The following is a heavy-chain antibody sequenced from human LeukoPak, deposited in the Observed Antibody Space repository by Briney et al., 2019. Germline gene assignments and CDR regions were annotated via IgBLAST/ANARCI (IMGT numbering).Heavy chain of an antibody. J-gene: IGHJ4*02. CDR2: INHSGST. V-gene: IGHV4-39*07. CDR1: GGSISSGSYY. Sequence: SETLSLTCTVSGGSISSGSYYWSWIRQPPGKGLEWIGEINHSGSTNYNPSLKSRVTISVDTSKNQFSLKLSSLTAADTAVYYCARGYCSGGSCPRNPYYFDYWGQGTLVTVSS. CDR3: ARGYCSGGSCPRNPYYFDY. D-gene: IGHD2-15*01.